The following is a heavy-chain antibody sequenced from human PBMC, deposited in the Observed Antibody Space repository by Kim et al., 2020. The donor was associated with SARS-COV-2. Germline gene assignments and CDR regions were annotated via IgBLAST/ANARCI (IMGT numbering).Heavy chain of an antibody. J-gene: IGHJ6*02. V-gene: IGHV3-43*02. D-gene: IGHD6-13*01. CDR3: GKETGYYTSWGRLDD. CDR1: GFTFDDYA. CDR2: ISGDGTTT. Sequence: GGFLRLSCEGSGFTFDDYAMHWVRQAPGKGLEWVSLISGDGTTTYYAASVRGRFTISRDNSKNSLYLQMNSLRTEDTALYYCGKETGYYTSWGRLDDWG.